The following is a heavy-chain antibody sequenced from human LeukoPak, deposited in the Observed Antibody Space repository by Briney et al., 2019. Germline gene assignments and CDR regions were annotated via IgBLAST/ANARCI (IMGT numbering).Heavy chain of an antibody. D-gene: IGHD2-15*01. CDR2: ISGSGGST. V-gene: IGHV3-23*01. J-gene: IGHJ4*02. CDR1: GFSFSNYG. CDR3: AKRGGGICGGGNCYLYFDY. Sequence: HPGGSLRLSCAASGFSFSNYGMHWVRQAPGKGLEWVSAISGSGGSTYYADSVKGRFTISRDNSKNTLYLQMNSLRAEDTAVYYCAKRGGGICGGGNCYLYFDYWGQGTLVTVSS.